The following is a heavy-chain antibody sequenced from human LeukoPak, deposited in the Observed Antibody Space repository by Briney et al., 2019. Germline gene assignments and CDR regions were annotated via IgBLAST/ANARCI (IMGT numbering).Heavy chain of an antibody. Sequence: PGGSLRLSCAASGFTFSSYAMSWVRQAPGKGLEWVSAISGSGGSTYYADSVKGRFTISRDNSKNTLYLQMNSLRAEDTAVYYCAKDFAPRKRIAVAGTVFDYWGQGTLVTVSS. CDR1: GFTFSSYA. J-gene: IGHJ4*02. CDR3: AKDFAPRKRIAVAGTVFDY. V-gene: IGHV3-23*01. CDR2: ISGSGGST. D-gene: IGHD6-19*01.